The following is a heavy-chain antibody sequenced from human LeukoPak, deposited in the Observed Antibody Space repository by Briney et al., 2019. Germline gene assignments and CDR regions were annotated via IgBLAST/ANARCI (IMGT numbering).Heavy chain of an antibody. CDR1: GFTFRNYG. CDR3: ANGGYYSLDS. J-gene: IGHJ4*02. V-gene: IGHV3-30*18. Sequence: GGSLRLSCAASGFTFRNYGMHWVRQAPGKGLGWVAVISYDGSNKYYADSVKGRFTISRDNSKRTLFLQTDSRRGEDTAVYYCANGGYYSLDSWGQGTLVTVSS. CDR2: ISYDGSNK. D-gene: IGHD2-15*01.